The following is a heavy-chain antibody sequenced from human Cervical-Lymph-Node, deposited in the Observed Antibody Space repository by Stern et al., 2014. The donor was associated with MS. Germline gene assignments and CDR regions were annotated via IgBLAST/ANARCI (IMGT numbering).Heavy chain of an antibody. D-gene: IGHD4-23*01. CDR3: AREHHGGNFES. V-gene: IGHV1-69*01. CDR2: IVPIFGRP. Sequence: VQLVQSGAEVRKPGSSVKISCKASGATFSTNAISWLRQAPGQGPEWMRAIVPIFGRPNYIQTLRGRLTITADESASTAYMELRSLRSDDTAVYFCAREHHGGNFESWGQGTLVTVSS. CDR1: GATFSTNA. J-gene: IGHJ4*02.